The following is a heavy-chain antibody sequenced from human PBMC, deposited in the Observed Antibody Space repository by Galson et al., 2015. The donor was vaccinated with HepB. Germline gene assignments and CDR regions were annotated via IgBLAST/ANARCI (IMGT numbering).Heavy chain of an antibody. V-gene: IGHV1-8*01. CDR3: TGLSTTF. D-gene: IGHD1-1*01. Sequence: SVKVSCKASGYTFTSSKINWVRQAAGQGLEWMGWMDPNSGDTGYAQNFQGRVTLTRDTSTTTAYMQLSSLTSEDTAVYFCTGLSTTFWGQGTLVTVSS. J-gene: IGHJ4*02. CDR2: MDPNSGDT. CDR1: GYTFTSSK.